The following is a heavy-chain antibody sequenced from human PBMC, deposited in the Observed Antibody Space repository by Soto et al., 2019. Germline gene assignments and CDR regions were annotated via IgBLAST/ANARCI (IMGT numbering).Heavy chain of an antibody. CDR2: FDPEDGET. V-gene: IGHV1-24*01. D-gene: IGHD6-19*01. Sequence: ASVKVSCKVSGYTLTELSMHWVRQAPGKGLEWMGGFDPEDGETIYAQKFQGRVTMTEDTSTDTAYMELSSLRSEDTAVYYCATVGSSGWYGLRWFDPWGQGTLVTVSS. J-gene: IGHJ5*02. CDR3: ATVGSSGWYGLRWFDP. CDR1: GYTLTELS.